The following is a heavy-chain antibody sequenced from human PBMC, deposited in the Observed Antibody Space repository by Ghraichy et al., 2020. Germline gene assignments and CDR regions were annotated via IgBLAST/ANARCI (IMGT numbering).Heavy chain of an antibody. CDR2: IRSSAGGT. V-gene: IGHV3-23*01. D-gene: IGHD2-8*01. CDR3: AKDYAANPYYFDY. J-gene: IGHJ4*02. CDR1: GFIFNNYA. Sequence: GESLNISCAASGFIFNNYALSWVRQAPGKGLEWVSTIRSSAGGTLYADSVKGRFTISRDNSKNTLFLQMNSLRAEDTAVYYCAKDYAANPYYFDYWGQGTLLTVSS.